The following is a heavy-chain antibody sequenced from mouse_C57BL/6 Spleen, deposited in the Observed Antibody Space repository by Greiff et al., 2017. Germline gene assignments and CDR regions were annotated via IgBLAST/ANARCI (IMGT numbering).Heavy chain of an antibody. V-gene: IGHV5-17*01. CDR2: ISSGSSTI. Sequence: EVKVVESGGGLVKPGGSLKLSCAASGFTFSDYGMHWVRQAPEKGLEWVAYISSGSSTIYYADTVKGRFTISRDNAKKTLFLQMTSLRSEDTAMYYCARKDTSYYFDYWGQGTTLTVSS. CDR1: GFTFSDYG. D-gene: IGHD5-1-1*01. CDR3: ARKDTSYYFDY. J-gene: IGHJ2*01.